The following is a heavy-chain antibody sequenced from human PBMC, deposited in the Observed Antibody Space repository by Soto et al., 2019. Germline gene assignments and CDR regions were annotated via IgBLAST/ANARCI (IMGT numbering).Heavy chain of an antibody. CDR3: AREVLWRALLEYYYCGMDV. V-gene: IGHV1-46*03. J-gene: IGHJ6*02. CDR2: INPSGGST. CDR1: GYTFTSYY. D-gene: IGHD1-26*01. Sequence: QVQLVQSGAEVKKPGASVKVSCKASGYTFTSYYMHWVRQAPGQGLEWMGIINPSGGSTSYAQKFPGRVTRTGDTSTITVYRERSSVRSEGTAVYYCAREVLWRALLEYYYCGMDVRGQGTTGTVSS.